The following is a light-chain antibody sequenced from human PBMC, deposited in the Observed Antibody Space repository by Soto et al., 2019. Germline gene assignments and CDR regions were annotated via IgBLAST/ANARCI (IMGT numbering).Light chain of an antibody. CDR3: QQSYA. V-gene: IGKV1-39*01. CDR2: DTS. Sequence: DLQMTQSPSSLSASVGDRVTITCRASQAMSSYLNWYQQRPGKAPKLLIYDTSSLQPGVPSRFSGSESGTDYTLTVSNLQPEDAATYYCQQSYAFGQGTKLEIK. CDR1: QAMSSY. J-gene: IGKJ2*01.